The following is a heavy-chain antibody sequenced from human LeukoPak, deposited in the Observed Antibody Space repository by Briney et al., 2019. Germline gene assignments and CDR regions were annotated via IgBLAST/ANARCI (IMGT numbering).Heavy chain of an antibody. D-gene: IGHD3-3*01. J-gene: IGHJ5*02. V-gene: IGHV4-59*01. CDR1: GGSISSYY. Sequence: SETLSLTCTVSGGSISSYYWSWIRQPPGKGLEWIGYIFYTGSTNYNPSLKSRVTISVDTSKNQFSLKLSSVTAADTAVYYCARDQNMYYDFWSGYLRYNWFDPWGQGTLVTVSS. CDR3: ARDQNMYYDFWSGYLRYNWFDP. CDR2: IFYTGST.